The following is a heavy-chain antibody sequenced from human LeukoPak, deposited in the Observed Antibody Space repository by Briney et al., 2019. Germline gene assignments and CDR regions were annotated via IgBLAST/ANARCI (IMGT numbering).Heavy chain of an antibody. CDR1: GGSIRSSSYY. Sequence: SETLSLTCTVSGGSIRSSSYYWGWIRQPPGKGLQWIGNIYYTGSTFYNPSLKSRVTISVDTSKNQFSLKLSSVTAADTAVYYCARVVVAGSRYFDYWGQGTLVTVSS. J-gene: IGHJ4*02. CDR2: IYYTGST. CDR3: ARVVVAGSRYFDY. D-gene: IGHD6-19*01. V-gene: IGHV4-39*07.